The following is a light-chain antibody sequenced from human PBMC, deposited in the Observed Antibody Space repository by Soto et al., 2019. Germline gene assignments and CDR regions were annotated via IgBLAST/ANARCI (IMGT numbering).Light chain of an antibody. Sequence: EIVLTQSPGTLSLSPGERATLYCRASQSVSSSYLAWYQQKPGQAPRLLIYGASSRATGIPDRFSGSGSGTDFTLTISRLEPEDSAVYYCQQYGSSGLTFGGGTKVEIK. CDR2: GAS. CDR1: QSVSSSY. CDR3: QQYGSSGLT. J-gene: IGKJ4*01. V-gene: IGKV3-20*01.